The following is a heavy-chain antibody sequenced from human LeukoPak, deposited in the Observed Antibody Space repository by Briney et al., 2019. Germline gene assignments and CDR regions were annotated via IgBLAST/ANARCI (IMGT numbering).Heavy chain of an antibody. V-gene: IGHV4-31*03. J-gene: IGHJ3*02. CDR1: GGSISSGGYY. CDR3: ARVEGPNYYDSSALGAFDI. D-gene: IGHD3-22*01. Sequence: KPSETLSLTCTVSGGSISSGGYYWSWIRQHPGKGLEWIGYIYYSGSTYYNPSLKSRVTISVDTSKNQFSLKLSSVTAADTAVYYCARVEGPNYYDSSALGAFDIWGQGTMVTVSS. CDR2: IYYSGST.